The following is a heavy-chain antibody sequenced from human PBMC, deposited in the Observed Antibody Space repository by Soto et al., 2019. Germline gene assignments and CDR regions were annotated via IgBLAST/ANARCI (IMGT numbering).Heavy chain of an antibody. CDR1: GYTFTSYG. CDR2: ISAYNGNT. CDR3: ARRGTMVRGVREYYYYYGMDV. V-gene: IGHV1-18*01. J-gene: IGHJ6*02. D-gene: IGHD3-10*01. Sequence: ASVKVSCKASGYTFTSYGISWVRQAPGQGLEWMGWISAYNGNTNYAQKLQGRVTTTTDTSTSTAYMELRSLRSDDTAVYYCARRGTMVRGVREYYYYYGMDVWGQGTTVTVSS.